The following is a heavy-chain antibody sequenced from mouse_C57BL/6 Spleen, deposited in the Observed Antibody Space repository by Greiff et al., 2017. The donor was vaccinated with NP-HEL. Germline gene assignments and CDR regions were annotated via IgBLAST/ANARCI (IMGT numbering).Heavy chain of an antibody. CDR1: GFTFSDYY. CDR2: INYDGSST. D-gene: IGHD1-1*01. CDR3: AREAPHYYGSSHWYFDV. Sequence: EVKLMESEGGLVQPGSSMKLSCTASGFTFSDYYMAWVRQVPEKGLEWVANINYDGSSTYYLDSLKSRFIISRDNAKNILYLQMSSLKSEDTATYYCAREAPHYYGSSHWYFDVWGTGTTVTVSS. V-gene: IGHV5-16*01. J-gene: IGHJ1*03.